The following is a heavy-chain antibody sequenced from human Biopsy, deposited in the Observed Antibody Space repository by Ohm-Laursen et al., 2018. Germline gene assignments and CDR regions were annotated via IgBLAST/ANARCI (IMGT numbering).Heavy chain of an antibody. D-gene: IGHD6-19*01. CDR3: ARNTGWYGDLYYFDY. CDR1: GYTFTTYD. CDR2: MNPNTGNT. J-gene: IGHJ4*02. Sequence: ASVEVSCKASGYTFTTYDINWVRQATGQGLEWMGWMNPNTGNTGFAQKFQGRITMTRNTSISTAYMELRSLRSADTAVYFCARNTGWYGDLYYFDYWGQGTLVTVSS. V-gene: IGHV1-8*01.